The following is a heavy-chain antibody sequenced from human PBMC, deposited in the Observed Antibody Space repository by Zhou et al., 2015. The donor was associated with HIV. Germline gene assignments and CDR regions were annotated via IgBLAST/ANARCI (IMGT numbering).Heavy chain of an antibody. J-gene: IGHJ5*02. CDR2: IIPIFGTA. CDR1: GGTFSSYA. V-gene: IGHV1-69*01. D-gene: IGHD3-22*01. Sequence: QVQLVQSGAEVKKPGSSVKVSCKASGGTFSSYAISWVRQAPGQGLEWMGGIIPIFGTANYAQKFQGRVTITADESTSTAYMELSSLRSEDTAVYYCARDLRRTLTMIVPVNGFDPWGQGTLVTVSS. CDR3: ARDLRRTLTMIVPVNGFDP.